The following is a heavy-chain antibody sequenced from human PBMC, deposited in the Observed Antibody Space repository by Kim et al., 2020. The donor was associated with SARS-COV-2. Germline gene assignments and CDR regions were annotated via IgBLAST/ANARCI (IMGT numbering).Heavy chain of an antibody. Sequence: GGSLRLSCAASGFTFSDYYMTWIRQAPGKGLEWVSYISGSSSYTNYADSVMGRFTISRDNAKNSLFLQMNSLRAEDTAVYYCARGLTYCSSTSCYRGLGFWGQGILVTVSS. D-gene: IGHD2-2*01. CDR3: ARGLTYCSSTSCYRGLGF. V-gene: IGHV3-11*06. J-gene: IGHJ4*02. CDR2: ISGSSSYT. CDR1: GFTFSDYY.